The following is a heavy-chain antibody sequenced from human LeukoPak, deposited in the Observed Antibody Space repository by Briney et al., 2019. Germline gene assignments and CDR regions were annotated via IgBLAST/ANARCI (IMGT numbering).Heavy chain of an antibody. J-gene: IGHJ4*02. CDR3: ARDLIGRYTFDY. D-gene: IGHD3-10*01. V-gene: IGHV3-30-3*01. CDR1: GLDFRDQY. Sequence: TGGSLRLSCAASGLDFRDQYMDWVRQAPGKGLDWVALMSPDGNKKYYADSVKGRFTISRDNSKNTVDLQLNSLRAEDTAVYYCARDLIGRYTFDYCGQGTLVTVSS. CDR2: MSPDGNKK.